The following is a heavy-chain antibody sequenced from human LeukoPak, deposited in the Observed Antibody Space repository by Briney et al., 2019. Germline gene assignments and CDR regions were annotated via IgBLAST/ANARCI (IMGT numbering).Heavy chain of an antibody. CDR1: GFTFSSYS. CDR3: AREEMATVTIDY. J-gene: IGHJ4*02. CDR2: ISSSSSYI. V-gene: IGHV3-21*01. Sequence: GGSLRLFCAASGFTFSSYSMNWVRQAPGKGLEWVSSISSSSSYIYYADSVKGRFTISRNNAKNSLYLQMNSLRAEDTAVYYCAREEMATVTIDYWGQGTLVTVSS. D-gene: IGHD5-24*01.